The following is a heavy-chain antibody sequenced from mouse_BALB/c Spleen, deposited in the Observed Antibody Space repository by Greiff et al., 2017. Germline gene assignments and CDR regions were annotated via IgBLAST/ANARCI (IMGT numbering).Heavy chain of an antibody. CDR2: ISDGGSYT. V-gene: IGHV5-4*02. J-gene: IGHJ2*01. CDR3: ARSPYGNYGYFDY. D-gene: IGHD2-1*01. CDR1: GFTFSDYY. Sequence: EVQGVESGGGLVKPGGSLKLSCAASGFTFSDYYMYWVRQTPEKRLEWVATISDGGSYTYYPDSVKGRFTISRDNAKNNLYLQMSSLKSEDTAMYYCARSPYGNYGYFDYWGQGTTLTVSS.